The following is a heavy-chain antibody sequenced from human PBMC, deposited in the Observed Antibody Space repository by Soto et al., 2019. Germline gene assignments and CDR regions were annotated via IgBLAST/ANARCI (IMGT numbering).Heavy chain of an antibody. CDR1: GVIFNGYG. V-gene: IGHV3-33*03. CDR2: IWHDGSQK. J-gene: IGHJ4*02. D-gene: IGHD3-10*02. CDR3: VRDGVGGTVFFGFLDY. Sequence: QVQLVESGGGVVQPGRSLRLSCAAPGVIFNGYGFHWVRQAPGKGLEWVAVIWHDGSQKYYADSVKGRFTISRDNSKXXXXXXXXXXXXXXXAXYYCVRDGVGGTVFFGFLDYWGQGTLVTVSS.